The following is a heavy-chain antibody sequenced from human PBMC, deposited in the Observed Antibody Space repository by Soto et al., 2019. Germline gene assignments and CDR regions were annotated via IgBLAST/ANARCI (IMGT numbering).Heavy chain of an antibody. CDR3: ARGGRIGSSSSGFDP. D-gene: IGHD6-6*01. J-gene: IGHJ5*02. CDR1: GYTFTSYY. Sequence: QVQLVQSGAEVKKPGASVKVSCKASGYTFTSYYMHWVRQAPGQGLEWMGIINPSGGSTSYAQKFQGRVTMTRDTCTSTVYMELSSLRSEDTAVYYCARGGRIGSSSSGFDPWGQGTLVTVSS. V-gene: IGHV1-46*01. CDR2: INPSGGST.